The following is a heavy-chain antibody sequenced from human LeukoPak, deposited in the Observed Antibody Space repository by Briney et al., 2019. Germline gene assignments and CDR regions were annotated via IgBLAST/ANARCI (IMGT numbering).Heavy chain of an antibody. CDR3: AIAGGGSDAFDI. J-gene: IGHJ3*02. CDR2: INPRTSGK. V-gene: IGHV1-2*06. D-gene: IGHD2-15*01. Sequence: GASVKVSCKAFGYTFTGYFMHWVRQAPGQGVEWMERINPRTSGKNYAQMCQGRVTMTRDTSISTAYMELSRLRSDDTAVYYCAIAGGGSDAFDIWGKGTMVTVSS. CDR1: GYTFTGYF.